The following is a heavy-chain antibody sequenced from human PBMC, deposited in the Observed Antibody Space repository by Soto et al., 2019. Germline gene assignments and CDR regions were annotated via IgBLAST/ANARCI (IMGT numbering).Heavy chain of an antibody. CDR3: TTGSSGYDDYDMDV. D-gene: IGHD5-12*01. CDR2: IKRKIDGGTR. V-gene: IGHV3-15*01. J-gene: IGHJ6*02. CDR1: GFTFVYAS. Sequence: WGSLRLSCAASGFTFVYASMSWFRQSPGKGLEWVGRIKRKIDGGTRDYAAPVKGRFTISRDDSKNTLYLQMNSLKTEDTAVYYCTTGSSGYDDYDMDVWGQGTTVTVSS.